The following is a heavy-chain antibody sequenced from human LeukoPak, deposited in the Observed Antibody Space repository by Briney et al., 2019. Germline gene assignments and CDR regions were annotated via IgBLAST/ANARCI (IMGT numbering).Heavy chain of an antibody. CDR1: GGSFSGYY. J-gene: IGHJ4*02. V-gene: IGHV4-34*01. D-gene: IGHD3-3*01. Sequence: PSETLSLTCAVYGGSFSGYYWSWIRQPPGKGLEWIGEINHSGSTNYNPSLKSRVTISVDTSKNQFSLKLSSVTAADTAVYYCARRSSYDFWSGYSDWGQGTLVTVSS. CDR3: ARRSSYDFWSGYSD. CDR2: INHSGST.